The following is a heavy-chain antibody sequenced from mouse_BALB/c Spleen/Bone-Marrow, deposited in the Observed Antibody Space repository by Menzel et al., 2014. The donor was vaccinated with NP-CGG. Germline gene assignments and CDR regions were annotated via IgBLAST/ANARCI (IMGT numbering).Heavy chain of an antibody. V-gene: IGHV1S22*01. D-gene: IGHD2-1*01. CDR3: TRWNGHYEGFAY. CDR1: GYTFTTYW. Sequence: LQESGSELVRPGASVKLSCKASGYTFTTYWIHWVKQRHGQGLEWIGNIYPGSGNTNYGERFKTKGTLTVDTSSSTAYMHLSSLTSEDSAVYYCTRWNGHYEGFAYWGQGALVTVSA. CDR2: IYPGSGNT. J-gene: IGHJ3*01.